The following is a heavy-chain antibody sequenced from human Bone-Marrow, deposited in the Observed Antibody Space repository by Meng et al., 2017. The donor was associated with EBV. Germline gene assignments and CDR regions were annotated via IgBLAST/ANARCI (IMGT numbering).Heavy chain of an antibody. J-gene: IGHJ4*02. CDR3: ARRKAAQIYY. V-gene: IGHV4-4*02. CDR2: IYHSGST. D-gene: IGHD6-13*01. CDR1: GGSINSSNW. Sequence: LELRESGPVLVKPSGTLSLSCAVSGGSINSSNWWSWLRQPPGKGLEWIGEIYHSGSTNYNPPLKIRVTISVDKSKNQFSLKLGSVTAADTAVYYGARRKAAQIYYWGQGTLVTVSS.